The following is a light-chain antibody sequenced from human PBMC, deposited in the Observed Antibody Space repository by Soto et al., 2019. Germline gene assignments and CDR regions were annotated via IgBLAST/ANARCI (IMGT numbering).Light chain of an antibody. CDR1: SSDIGGYNY. CDR2: DVS. J-gene: IGLJ3*02. Sequence: QSALTQPASVSGSPGQSITISCTGSSSDIGGYNYVSWYQQNPGKAPKLIIYDVSHRSSGVSNRFSGSKSGNTASLTISGLQAEYEADYYCSSYTSRSTWVFGGGTKVTVL. CDR3: SSYTSRSTWV. V-gene: IGLV2-14*01.